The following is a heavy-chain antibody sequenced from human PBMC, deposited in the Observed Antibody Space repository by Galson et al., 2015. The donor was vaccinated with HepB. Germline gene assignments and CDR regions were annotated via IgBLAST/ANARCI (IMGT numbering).Heavy chain of an antibody. CDR2: INSDGSST. V-gene: IGHV3-74*01. Sequence: SLRLSCAASGFTFSSYWMHWVRQAPGKGLVWVSRINSDGSSTSYADSVKGRFTISRDNAKNTLYLQMNSLRAEDTAVYYCARVSSGYYDFGYWGQGTLVTVSS. D-gene: IGHD3-22*01. CDR1: GFTFSSYW. CDR3: ARVSSGYYDFGY. J-gene: IGHJ4*02.